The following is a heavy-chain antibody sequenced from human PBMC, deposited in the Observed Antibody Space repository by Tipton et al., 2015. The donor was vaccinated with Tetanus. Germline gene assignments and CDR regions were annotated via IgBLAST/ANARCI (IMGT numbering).Heavy chain of an antibody. CDR3: ARESVLLDGGFDF. CDR2: IFASGDT. J-gene: IGHJ4*02. Sequence: TLSLTCTISGGSIGNYFWIWVRQPAGKGLEWIGRIFASGDTNSNPSPKSRVRMSVDTSKNQFSLRLTSVTAADTAVYYCARESVLLDGGFDFWGQGTLVSVSS. V-gene: IGHV4-4*07. CDR1: GGSIGNYF. D-gene: IGHD5-24*01.